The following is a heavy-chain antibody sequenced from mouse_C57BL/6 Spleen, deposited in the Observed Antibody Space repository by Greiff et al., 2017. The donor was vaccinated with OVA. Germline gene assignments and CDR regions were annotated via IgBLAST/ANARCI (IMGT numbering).Heavy chain of an antibody. J-gene: IGHJ2*01. Sequence: QVQLKESGPELVKPGASVKLSCKASGYTFTSYDINWVKQRPGPGLEWIGWIYPRDGSTKYNEKFKGKATLTVDTSSSTAYMELHSLTSEDSAVYFCASSRDYYDGTRDYCDYWGQGTTLTVSS. CDR2: IYPRDGST. CDR3: ASSRDYYDGTRDYCDY. CDR1: GYTFTSYD. D-gene: IGHD1-1*02. V-gene: IGHV1-85*01.